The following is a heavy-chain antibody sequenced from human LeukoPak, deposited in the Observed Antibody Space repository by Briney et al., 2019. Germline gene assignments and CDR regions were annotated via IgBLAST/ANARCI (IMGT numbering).Heavy chain of an antibody. CDR1: GYSFTSYW. Sequence: GESLKISCKGSGYSFTSYWIGWVRQMPGKGLEWMGIIYPGDSDTRYGPSFQGQVTISAGKSISTAYLQWSSLRAEDTAVYYCARDSIAVGTNYWGQGTLVTVSS. D-gene: IGHD6-19*01. V-gene: IGHV5-51*01. J-gene: IGHJ4*02. CDR3: ARDSIAVGTNY. CDR2: IYPGDSDT.